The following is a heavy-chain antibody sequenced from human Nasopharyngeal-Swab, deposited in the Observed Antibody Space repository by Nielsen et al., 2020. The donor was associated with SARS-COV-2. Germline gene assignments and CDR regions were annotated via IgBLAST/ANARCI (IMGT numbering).Heavy chain of an antibody. V-gene: IGHV4-61*02. D-gene: IGHD3-3*02. CDR3: ARPSRHFWSGQDPWFDP. J-gene: IGHJ5*02. Sequence: SETLSLTCTVSGGSISSGSHYWSWIRQPAGKGLEWIGRIYTSGSTNYNPSLKSRVTISVDTSKNQFSLKLSSVTAADTAVYYCARPSRHFWSGQDPWFDPWGQGTLVTVSS. CDR1: GGSISSGSHY. CDR2: IYTSGST.